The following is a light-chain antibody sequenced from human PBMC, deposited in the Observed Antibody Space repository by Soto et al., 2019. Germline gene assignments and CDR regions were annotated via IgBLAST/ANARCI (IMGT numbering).Light chain of an antibody. J-gene: IGLJ2*01. CDR3: SSYTSRSLVV. CDR2: GVS. CDR1: SSDVGGYNS. Sequence: QSALTQPASVSGSPGQSITISCTGTSSDVGGYNSVSWYQQHPGKAPKLMIYGVSNRPSGVSNRFSGSKSGNTASLTISGPQAEDEADYYCSSYTSRSLVVIGGGTKLTVL. V-gene: IGLV2-14*01.